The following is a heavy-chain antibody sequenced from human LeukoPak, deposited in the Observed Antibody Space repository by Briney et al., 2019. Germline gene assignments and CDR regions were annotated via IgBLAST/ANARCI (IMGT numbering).Heavy chain of an antibody. CDR2: ISSSGSTI. Sequence: GGSLRLSCAASGFTFSNYSMNWVRQAPGKGLEWVSYISSSGSTIYYADSVKGRFTISRDNAKNSLYLQMNSLRAEDTAVYYCARIVGPGGFDYWGQGTLVTVSS. D-gene: IGHD1-26*01. CDR3: ARIVGPGGFDY. V-gene: IGHV3-48*04. J-gene: IGHJ4*02. CDR1: GFTFSNYS.